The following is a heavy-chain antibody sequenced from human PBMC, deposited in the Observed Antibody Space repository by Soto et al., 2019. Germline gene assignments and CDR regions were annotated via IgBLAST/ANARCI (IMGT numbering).Heavy chain of an antibody. CDR2: IIPIFGTA. Sequence: ASVKVSCKASGGTFSSYAISWVRQAPGQGLEWMGGIIPIFGTANYAQKFQGRVTITADESTSTAYMELSSLRSEDTAVYYCARGSSSRNIPIDPWGQGTLVTVSS. CDR3: ARGSSSRNIPIDP. D-gene: IGHD6-13*01. V-gene: IGHV1-69*13. CDR1: GGTFSSYA. J-gene: IGHJ5*02.